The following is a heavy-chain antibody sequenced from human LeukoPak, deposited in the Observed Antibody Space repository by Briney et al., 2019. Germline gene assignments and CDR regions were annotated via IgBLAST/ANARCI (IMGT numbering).Heavy chain of an antibody. CDR2: ISGSGGST. V-gene: IGHV3-23*01. CDR3: SVTPITMIVVVDPFDY. J-gene: IGHJ4*02. Sequence: GGSLRLSCAAPGFTFSSYAMSWVRQAPGKGLEWVSAISGSGGSTYYADSVKGRFTISRDNSKNTLYLQMNSLRAEDTAVYYCSVTPITMIVVVDPFDYWGQGTLVTVSS. D-gene: IGHD3-22*01. CDR1: GFTFSSYA.